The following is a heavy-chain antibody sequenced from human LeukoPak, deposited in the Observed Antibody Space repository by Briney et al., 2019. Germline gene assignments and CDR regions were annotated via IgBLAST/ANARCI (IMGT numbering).Heavy chain of an antibody. CDR3: AREGGFYRPLDY. CDR2: VYLDGRT. J-gene: IGHJ4*02. CDR1: GGSVINTNW. Sequence: SGTLSLTCGVSGGSVINTNWWTWVRQPPGKGLEWIGEVYLDGRTNYNPSLESRLTMSVDVSENQVSLKLTSVTAADTAVYYCAREGGFYRPLDYSGQGTLVTVSS. D-gene: IGHD3-3*01. V-gene: IGHV4-4*02.